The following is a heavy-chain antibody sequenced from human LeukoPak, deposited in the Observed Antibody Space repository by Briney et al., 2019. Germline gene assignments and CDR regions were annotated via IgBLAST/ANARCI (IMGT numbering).Heavy chain of an antibody. D-gene: IGHD2-8*01. CDR1: GYTFTGYY. V-gene: IGHV1-2*02. CDR2: INPNSGGT. CDR3: ARDQGDIVLMVYAIDDAFDI. J-gene: IGHJ3*02. Sequence: ASVKVSCKASGYTFTGYYMHWVRQAPGQGLEWMGWINPNSGGTNYAQKFQGRVTMTRDTSISTAYMELSRLRSDDTAVYYRARDQGDIVLMVYAIDDAFDIWGQGTMVTVSS.